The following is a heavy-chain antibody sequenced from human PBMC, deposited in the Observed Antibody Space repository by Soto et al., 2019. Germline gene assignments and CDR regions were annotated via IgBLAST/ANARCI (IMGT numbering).Heavy chain of an antibody. J-gene: IGHJ6*02. V-gene: IGHV3-66*03. CDR1: GFTVSSNY. D-gene: IGHD6-13*01. CDR3: ASRHPRSDSSSWPCTDYYYGMDV. Sequence: PGGSLRLSCAASGFTVSSNYMSWVRQAPGKGLEWVSVIYSCGSTYYADSVKGRFTISRDNSKNTLYLQMNSLRAEDTAVYYCASRHPRSDSSSWPCTDYYYGMDVWGQGTTVTVSS. CDR2: IYSCGST.